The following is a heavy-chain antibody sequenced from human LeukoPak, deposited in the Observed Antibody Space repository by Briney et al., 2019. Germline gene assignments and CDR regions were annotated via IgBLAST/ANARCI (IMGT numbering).Heavy chain of an antibody. V-gene: IGHV4-59*08. CDR2: IYYSGST. CDR1: GGSISSYY. Sequence: AETLSLTCTVSGGSISSYYWNWIRQPPGKGLEGMGYIYYSGSTNYNPSLKSVETILVDTSKNQFSPRLSSVTAAGTAVYYCAREYRGSSGRRAFDIWGQGRMVTVSS. J-gene: IGHJ3*02. CDR3: AREYRGSSGRRAFDI. D-gene: IGHD6-6*01.